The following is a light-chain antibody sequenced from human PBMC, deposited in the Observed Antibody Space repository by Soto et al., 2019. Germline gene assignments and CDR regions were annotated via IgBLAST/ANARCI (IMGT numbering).Light chain of an antibody. Sequence: DIQMTQSPSSLSASVGDRVTITCRASQGITNYVAWFQQKPGKAPTSLIYDASTLQSGVPPKFSGSGFGTDFTLTISSLQPEDFATYYCQQYNSYPITFGQGTRLEIK. CDR2: DAS. CDR3: QQYNSYPIT. CDR1: QGITNY. V-gene: IGKV1-16*02. J-gene: IGKJ5*01.